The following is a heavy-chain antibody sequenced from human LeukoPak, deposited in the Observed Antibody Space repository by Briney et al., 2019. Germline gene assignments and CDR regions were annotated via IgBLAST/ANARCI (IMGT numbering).Heavy chain of an antibody. CDR2: IYSSGST. J-gene: IGHJ6*03. CDR1: GGSINTYY. D-gene: IGHD3-16*01. CDR3: ARRGTPYYYYYMDV. Sequence: PSETLSLTCTGFGGSINTYYWSWIRQSPGKGLEFIGYIYSSGSTDYNPSLKSRVVISIDTSKSQFSLKMNSVTAADTAVYYCARRGTPYYYYYMDVWGKGTTVTVSS. V-gene: IGHV4-59*08.